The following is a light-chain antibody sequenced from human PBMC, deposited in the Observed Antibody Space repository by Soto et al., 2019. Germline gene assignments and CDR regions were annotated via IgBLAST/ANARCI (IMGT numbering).Light chain of an antibody. V-gene: IGKV1-5*03. CDR3: QQYNSYSPWT. J-gene: IGKJ1*01. CDR2: KAS. Sequence: DIQMTQSPSTLSGSVGDRVTITCRASQTISSWLAWYQQKPGKAPKLLIYKASSLESGVPSRFSGSGSGTEFTLTISSLQPDDFATYYCQQYNSYSPWTCGQGTKGDIK. CDR1: QTISSW.